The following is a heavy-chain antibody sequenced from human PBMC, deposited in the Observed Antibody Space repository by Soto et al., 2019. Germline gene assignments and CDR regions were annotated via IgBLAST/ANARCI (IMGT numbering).Heavy chain of an antibody. CDR3: ARRRIAARNFDY. D-gene: IGHD6-6*01. CDR1: GGSFSGYY. V-gene: IGHV4-34*01. J-gene: IGHJ4*02. CDR2: INHSGST. Sequence: SETLSLTXAVYGGSFSGYYWSWIRQPPGKGLEWIGEINHSGSTNYNPSLKSRVTISVDTSKNQFSLKLSSVTAADTAVYYCARRRIAARNFDYWGQGTLVTVSS.